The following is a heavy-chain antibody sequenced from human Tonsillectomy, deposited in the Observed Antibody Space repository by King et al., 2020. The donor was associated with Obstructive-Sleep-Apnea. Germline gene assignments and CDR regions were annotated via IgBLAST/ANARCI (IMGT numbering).Heavy chain of an antibody. Sequence: VQLVESGGGLVQPGGSLTLSCAASGFSVSSNYMSWVRQAPGKGLEWVSVIYSGGSTYYAESVKGRFTVSRDNSKNSLFLHMNCLRAEDTAVYYCARDMRLSYYFGFSGPGTLLTVS. V-gene: IGHV3-66*01. CDR1: GFSVSSNY. CDR3: ARDMRLSYYFGF. CDR2: IYSGGST. D-gene: IGHD6-25*01. J-gene: IGHJ4*02.